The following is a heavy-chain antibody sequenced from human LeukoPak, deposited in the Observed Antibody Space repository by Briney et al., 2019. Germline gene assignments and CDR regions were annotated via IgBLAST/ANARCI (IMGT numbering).Heavy chain of an antibody. J-gene: IGHJ5*02. CDR1: GYTFTGYY. D-gene: IGHD6-19*01. CDR3: AREGAEGSGWYTYNWFDP. V-gene: IGHV1-2*02. Sequence: GASVKVSCKASGYTFTGYYMHWVRQAPGQGLEWMGWINPNSGGTNYAQKFQGRVTMTRDTSISTAYMELSRLRSDDTAVYYCAREGAEGSGWYTYNWFDPWGQGTLVTVSS. CDR2: INPNSGGT.